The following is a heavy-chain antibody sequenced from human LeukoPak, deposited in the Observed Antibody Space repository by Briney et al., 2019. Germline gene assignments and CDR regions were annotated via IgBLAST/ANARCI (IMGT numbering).Heavy chain of an antibody. D-gene: IGHD5-18*01. Sequence: GASVKVSCKASGYTFTSYGISWVRQAPGQGLEWMGRIIPILGIANYAQKFQGRVTITADKSTSTAYMELSSLRSEDTAVYYCARSATTDSYLDYWGQGTLVTVSS. J-gene: IGHJ4*02. V-gene: IGHV1-69*04. CDR3: ARSATTDSYLDY. CDR2: IIPILGIA. CDR1: GYTFTSYG.